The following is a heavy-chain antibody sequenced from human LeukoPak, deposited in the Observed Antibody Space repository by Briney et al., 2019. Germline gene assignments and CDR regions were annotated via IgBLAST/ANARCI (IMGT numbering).Heavy chain of an antibody. CDR1: GFTFSSYS. Sequence: PGGSLRLPCAASGFTFSSYSMNWVRQAPGKGLEWVSYISSSSSTIYYADSVKGRFTISRDNAKNSLYLQMNSLRAEDTAVYYCARDRYGGNAPTDYWGQGTLVTVSS. D-gene: IGHD4-23*01. CDR2: ISSSSSTI. J-gene: IGHJ4*02. V-gene: IGHV3-48*04. CDR3: ARDRYGGNAPTDY.